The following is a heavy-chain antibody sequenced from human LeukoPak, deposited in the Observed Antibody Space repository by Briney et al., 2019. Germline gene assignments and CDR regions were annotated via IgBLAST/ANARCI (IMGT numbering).Heavy chain of an antibody. CDR3: ARRGSSGWYYFDY. CDR1: GGSISSSSYY. D-gene: IGHD6-19*01. CDR2: IYYSGSI. J-gene: IGHJ4*02. Sequence: SETLSLTCTVSGGSISSSSYYWGWIRQPPGKGLEWIGSIYYSGSIYYNPSLKSRVTISVDTSKNQFSLKLSSVTAADTAVYYCARRGSSGWYYFDYWGQGTLVTVSS. V-gene: IGHV4-39*01.